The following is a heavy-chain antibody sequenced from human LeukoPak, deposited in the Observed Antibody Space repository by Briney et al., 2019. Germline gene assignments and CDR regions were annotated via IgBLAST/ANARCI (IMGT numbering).Heavy chain of an antibody. V-gene: IGHV1-18*01. CDR2: VSVYTGYT. Sequence: ASVKVSCKASGYTFTNYGISWVRQAPGQGLEWMGWVSVYTGYTKYPQKLQGRVTMTTDTSTSTAYMELRSLRSDDTAVYYCARAVELYVAYFDYWGQGTLVTVSS. CDR1: GYTFTNYG. CDR3: ARAVELYVAYFDY. D-gene: IGHD1-26*01. J-gene: IGHJ4*02.